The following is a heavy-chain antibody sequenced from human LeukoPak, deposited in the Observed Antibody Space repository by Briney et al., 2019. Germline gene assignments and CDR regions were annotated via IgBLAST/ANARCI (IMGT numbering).Heavy chain of an antibody. Sequence: PGGSLRLSCAASGFTFSDYWMNWVRQAPGKGLEWLANINKDGSKKDYVDSVRGRFTISRDNAKNSLYLQMNSLRAEDTAVYYCARDQVYSGYDFFDYWGQGTLVTVSS. V-gene: IGHV3-7*01. CDR3: ARDQVYSGYDFFDY. J-gene: IGHJ4*02. CDR2: INKDGSKK. CDR1: GFTFSDYW. D-gene: IGHD5-12*01.